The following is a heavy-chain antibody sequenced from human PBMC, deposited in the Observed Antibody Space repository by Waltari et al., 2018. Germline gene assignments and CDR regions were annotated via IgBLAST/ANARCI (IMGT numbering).Heavy chain of an antibody. J-gene: IGHJ4*02. D-gene: IGHD2-15*01. V-gene: IGHV4-4*02. CDR2: IHRSGKT. CDR3: ARDRGRGLYLDS. CDR1: GDSMTGCDW. Sequence: QLQLQQSGPGLVKPSESLSLTCAVSGDSMTGCDWWSWVRQPPGKGLAWMGQIHRSGKTHYNPSLESRVTLSIDTSNKQFSLKVPSATAADTAVYYCARDRGRGLYLDSWGQGTLVTVSP.